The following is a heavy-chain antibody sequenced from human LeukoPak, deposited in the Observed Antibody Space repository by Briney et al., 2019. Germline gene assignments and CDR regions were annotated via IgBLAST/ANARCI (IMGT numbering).Heavy chain of an antibody. CDR1: GYTFTSYG. D-gene: IGHD1-26*01. J-gene: IGHJ4*02. CDR2: ISAYNGNT. V-gene: IGHV1-18*01. Sequence: ASVKVSCKASGYTFTSYGISWVRQAPGQGLEWMGWISAYNGNTNYAQKLQGRVTMTTDTSTSTAYMELRSLRSDDTAVYYCARDPYSGTYRRSGGLDYWGQGTLVTVSS. CDR3: ARDPYSGTYRRSGGLDY.